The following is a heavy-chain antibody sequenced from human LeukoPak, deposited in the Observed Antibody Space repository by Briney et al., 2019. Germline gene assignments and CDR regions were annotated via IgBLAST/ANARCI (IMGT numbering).Heavy chain of an antibody. Sequence: GGSLRLSCAASGFTFNSYAMTWVRQAPGKGLEWVSIISGSGVSTYYADSVKGRFTISRDNSKKTLYLQMNSLRAEDTAVYYCARGATMIVVVISPFDYWGQGTLVTVSS. CDR1: GFTFNSYA. D-gene: IGHD3-22*01. CDR3: ARGATMIVVVISPFDY. CDR2: ISGSGVST. V-gene: IGHV3-23*01. J-gene: IGHJ4*02.